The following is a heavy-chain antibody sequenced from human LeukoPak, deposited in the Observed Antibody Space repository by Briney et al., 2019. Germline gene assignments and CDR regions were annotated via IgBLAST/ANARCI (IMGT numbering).Heavy chain of an antibody. CDR1: GGSISSGGYC. J-gene: IGHJ2*01. D-gene: IGHD3-10*01. V-gene: IGHV4-31*03. CDR3: ALPPRGDYGSGSQPHWYFDL. Sequence: TPSETLSLTCTVSGGSISSGGYCWRWIRQQRGKGLEWIEYIYYSGSTYYNPSPKSRFTISVDTTKNQFKRKLSAVTAADTAVYYCALPPRGDYGSGSQPHWYFDLWGRGTLVTVSS. CDR2: IYYSGST.